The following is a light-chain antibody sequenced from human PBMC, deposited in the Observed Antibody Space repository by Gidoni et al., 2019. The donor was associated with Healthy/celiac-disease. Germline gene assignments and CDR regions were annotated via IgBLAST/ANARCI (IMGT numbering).Light chain of an antibody. J-gene: IGKJ5*01. Sequence: EIVLTQPPGTLSLSPGERATLPCRASQSVSSSYLAWYQQKPGKAPRLLIYGASSRATGSPHRFSGSRSGTDFSLTISRLEPEDFAVYYCQQYGSSPPTFGQGTRLEIK. CDR3: QQYGSSPPT. V-gene: IGKV3-20*01. CDR2: GAS. CDR1: QSVSSSY.